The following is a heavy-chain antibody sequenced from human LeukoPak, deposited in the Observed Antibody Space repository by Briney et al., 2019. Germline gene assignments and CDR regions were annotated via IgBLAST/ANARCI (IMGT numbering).Heavy chain of an antibody. CDR2: ISGSGGST. D-gene: IGHD4-11*01. V-gene: IGHV3-23*01. Sequence: GGSLRLSCAASGFTFSKHAMNWVRQAPGKGLEWVAVISGSGGSTNYAESVKGRFTISRDNSRNTVYVQMNSLRAEDTAVYYCAKGPIDYSNSVFDSWGQGNPVTVSS. J-gene: IGHJ5*01. CDR3: AKGPIDYSNSVFDS. CDR1: GFTFSKHA.